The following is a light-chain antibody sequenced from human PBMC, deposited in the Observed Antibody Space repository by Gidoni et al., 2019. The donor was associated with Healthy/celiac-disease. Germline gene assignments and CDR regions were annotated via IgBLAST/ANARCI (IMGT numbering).Light chain of an antibody. CDR1: QSVSIH. J-gene: IGKJ5*01. V-gene: IGKV3-15*01. CDR2: GAS. Sequence: EIVMTQSPATLSVSPGERATLSCRASQSVSIHLAWYQQKPGQAPRLLIYGASTRATGIPSRFSGSGSGTEFTLTISSLQSEDFAVYYCQQYNNWPFFGQGTRLEIK. CDR3: QQYNNWPF.